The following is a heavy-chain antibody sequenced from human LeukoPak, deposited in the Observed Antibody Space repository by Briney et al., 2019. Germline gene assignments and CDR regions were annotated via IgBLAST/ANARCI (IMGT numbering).Heavy chain of an antibody. CDR1: GYTFTGYY. D-gene: IGHD1-20*01. CDR3: ARVTTGITGRRGAFDI. CDR2: INPNSGGT. Sequence: VASVKVSCKASGYTFTGYYMHWVRQAPGQGLEWMGWINPNSGGTNYAQKFQGRVTMTRDTSISTAYMELSRLRSDDTAVYYCARVTTGITGRRGAFDIWGQGPMVTVSS. V-gene: IGHV1-2*02. J-gene: IGHJ3*02.